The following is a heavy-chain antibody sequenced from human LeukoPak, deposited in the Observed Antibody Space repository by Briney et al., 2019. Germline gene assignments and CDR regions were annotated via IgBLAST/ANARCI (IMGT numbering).Heavy chain of an antibody. D-gene: IGHD6-19*01. CDR2: ISSSSSYI. J-gene: IGHJ4*02. V-gene: IGHV3-21*01. CDR1: GSTFSSYC. CDR3: ARLGTVADCFDY. Sequence: PRGSLRPSWAAYGSTFSSYCMNWDRQAPGKGLEWVSSISSSSSYIYYADSVKGRFTISRDNAKNSLYLQMNSLRAEDTAVYYCARLGTVADCFDYWGQGTLVTVSS.